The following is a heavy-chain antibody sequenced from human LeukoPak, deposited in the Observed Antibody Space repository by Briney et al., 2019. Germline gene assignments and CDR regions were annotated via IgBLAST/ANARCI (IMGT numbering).Heavy chain of an antibody. CDR2: IPYDGSNK. D-gene: IGHD1-26*01. J-gene: IGHJ3*02. CDR3: AREWELLRAFDI. V-gene: IGHV3-30*04. Sequence: GGSLRLSCAASGFTFSSYAMHWVRQAPGKGLEWVAVIPYDGSNKYYADSVKGRFTISRDNSKNTLYLQMNSLRAEDTAVYYCAREWELLRAFDIWGQGTMVTVSS. CDR1: GFTFSSYA.